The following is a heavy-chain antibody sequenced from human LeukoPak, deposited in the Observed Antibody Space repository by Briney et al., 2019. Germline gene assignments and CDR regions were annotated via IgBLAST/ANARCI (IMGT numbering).Heavy chain of an antibody. J-gene: IGHJ4*02. V-gene: IGHV4-59*01. CDR1: GGSISSYY. D-gene: IGHD4-17*01. CDR2: IYYSGST. CDR3: ARVFWNDYGDLYYFDY. Sequence: PSETLSLTCTVSGGSISSYYWSWIRQPPGKGLEWIGYIYYSGSTNYNPSLKSRVTISVDTSKNQFSLKLSSVTAADTAVYYCARVFWNDYGDLYYFDYWGQGTLVTVSS.